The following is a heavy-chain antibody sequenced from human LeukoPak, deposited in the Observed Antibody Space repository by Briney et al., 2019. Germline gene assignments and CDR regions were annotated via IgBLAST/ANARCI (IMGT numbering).Heavy chain of an antibody. Sequence: PGGSLRLSCAASGFTFSSYAMHWVRQAPGKGLEWVAVISYDGSNKYYADSVKGRFTISRDNSKNTLYLQMNSLRAEDTAVYYCARDSPYGSGKAWGTSTFDPWGQGTLVTVSS. CDR3: ARDSPYGSGKAWGTSTFDP. CDR1: GFTFSSYA. D-gene: IGHD3-10*01. V-gene: IGHV3-30*04. CDR2: ISYDGSNK. J-gene: IGHJ5*02.